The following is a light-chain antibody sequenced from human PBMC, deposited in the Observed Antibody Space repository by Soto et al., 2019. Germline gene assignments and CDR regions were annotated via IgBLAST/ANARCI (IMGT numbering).Light chain of an antibody. CDR2: GAS. CDR1: QSVSSSY. CDR3: AQCCSS. Sequence: ESVLTKSPGTLYLSTGERATLSCRASQSVSSSYLAWYQQKPGQAPRLLIYGASSRATGIPDRFSGSGSGPDFTLTISRLEPEDCAVSYWAQCCSSFGPGNKVEIK. J-gene: IGKJ1*01. V-gene: IGKV3-20*01.